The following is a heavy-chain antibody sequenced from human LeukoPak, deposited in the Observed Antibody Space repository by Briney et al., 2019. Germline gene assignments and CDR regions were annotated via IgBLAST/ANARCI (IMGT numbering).Heavy chain of an antibody. J-gene: IGHJ4*02. CDR1: GYTFTTHY. D-gene: IGHD6-19*01. V-gene: IGHV1-46*01. Sequence: ASVKVSCKSSGYTFTTHYMHWVRQAPGQGLEWMGIINPSGGTTNYAQKFQGRVTMTRDTSTTTLYMELSSLRSEDTAVYYCARGRPGSGWSFDYWGQGTVVTVSS. CDR3: ARGRPGSGWSFDY. CDR2: INPSGGTT.